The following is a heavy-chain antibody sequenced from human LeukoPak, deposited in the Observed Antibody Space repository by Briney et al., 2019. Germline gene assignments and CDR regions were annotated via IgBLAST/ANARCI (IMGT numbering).Heavy chain of an antibody. D-gene: IGHD2-2*01. J-gene: IGHJ5*02. Sequence: SETLSLTCTVSGASVTSSSYYWGWIRQPPGKGLKWIGNIYYSGSTYYNPSLKSRVTISVDTSRNQFSLKLTSVTAADTAVYYCAGGLGYCASASCLNWFDPWGQGTLVTVSS. V-gene: IGHV4-39*01. CDR1: GASVTSSSYY. CDR3: AGGLGYCASASCLNWFDP. CDR2: IYYSGST.